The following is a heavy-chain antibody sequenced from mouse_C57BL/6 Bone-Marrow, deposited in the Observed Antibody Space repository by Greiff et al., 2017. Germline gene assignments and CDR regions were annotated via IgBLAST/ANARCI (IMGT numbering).Heavy chain of an antibody. CDR1: GYNFKGYD. Sequence: VQLKESGAELARPGASVKLSCKASGYNFKGYDISWVKQRTGQGLEWIGEIYPRSGNTYYAPKFKGKATLTADTSSSTAYLRLLTLASEASEFYFCARDDGSPDYWGQGTTVTVSS. D-gene: IGHD2-3*01. CDR3: ARDDGSPDY. J-gene: IGHJ2*01. CDR2: IYPRSGNT. V-gene: IGHV1-81*01.